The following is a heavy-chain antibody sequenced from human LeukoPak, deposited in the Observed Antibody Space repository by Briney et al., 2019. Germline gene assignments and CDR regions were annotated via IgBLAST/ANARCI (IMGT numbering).Heavy chain of an antibody. Sequence: PRGSLRLSCAASGFTFSNAWMSWVRQAPGKGLEWVGRIKNKADGGTTDYAAPVKGRFTISRDDSKNTLYLQMNSLKTEDTALYYCTAYYYGSGSNYNDYWGQGTLVTVSS. D-gene: IGHD3-10*01. CDR1: GFTFSNAW. J-gene: IGHJ4*02. CDR3: TAYYYGSGSNYNDY. V-gene: IGHV3-15*01. CDR2: IKNKADGGTT.